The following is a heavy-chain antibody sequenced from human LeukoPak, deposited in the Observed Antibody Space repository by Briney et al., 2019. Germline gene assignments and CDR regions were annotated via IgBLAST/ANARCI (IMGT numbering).Heavy chain of an antibody. D-gene: IGHD3-22*01. CDR1: GGSFSGYY. V-gene: IGHV4-34*09. CDR2: INHSGST. CDR3: ARALIYDRTKFDY. Sequence: PSETLSLTCAVYGGSFSGYYWSWIRQPPGKGLEWIGEINHSGSTNYNPSLKSRVTISVDTSKNQFSLKLSSVTAADTAVYYCARALIYDRTKFDYWGQGTLVTVSS. J-gene: IGHJ4*02.